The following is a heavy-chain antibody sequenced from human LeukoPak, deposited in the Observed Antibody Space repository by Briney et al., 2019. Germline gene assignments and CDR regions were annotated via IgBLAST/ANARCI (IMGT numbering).Heavy chain of an antibody. CDR3: ARYLRKLCGGGGDYYFYMDV. CDR1: GFTFDDYG. CDR2: INWNGSGA. D-gene: IGHD3-16*01. Sequence: RAGGSLRLSCAASGFTFDDYGMSWVRQAPGKGLEWVSGINWNGSGAGYADSVKGRFTISRDNAKNSLYLQMNSLKAEDTALFYCARYLRKLCGGGGDYYFYMDVWGKGTTVTVSS. V-gene: IGHV3-20*04. J-gene: IGHJ6*03.